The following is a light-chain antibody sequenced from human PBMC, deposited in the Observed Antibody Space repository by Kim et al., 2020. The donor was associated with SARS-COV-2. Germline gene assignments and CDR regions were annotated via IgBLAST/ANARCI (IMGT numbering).Light chain of an antibody. J-gene: IGLJ2*01. CDR3: SSYTSSSTLV. V-gene: IGLV2-14*03. CDR2: DVT. CDR1: SSDVGGYNY. Sequence: GQSIAISCTGSSSDVGGYNYVSWYQQHPGKVPKLMIYDVTKRPSGVSNRFSGSKSGNMASLTISGLQAEDEADYYCSSYTSSSTLVFGGGTKVTVL.